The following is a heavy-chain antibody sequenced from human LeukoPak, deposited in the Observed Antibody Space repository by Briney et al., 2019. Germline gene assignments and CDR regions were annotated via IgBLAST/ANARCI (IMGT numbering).Heavy chain of an antibody. J-gene: IGHJ4*02. CDR1: GYSISSGYY. CDR3: ARIPIWSGYYTGIWPYYFDY. V-gene: IGHV4-38-2*01. D-gene: IGHD3-3*01. CDR2: TYHSGST. Sequence: SETLSLTCAVSGYSISSGYYWGWIRQPPGKGLEWIGSTYHSGSTYYNPSLKSRVTISVDTSKNQFSLKLSSVTAADTAVYYCARIPIWSGYYTGIWPYYFDYWGQGTLVTVSS.